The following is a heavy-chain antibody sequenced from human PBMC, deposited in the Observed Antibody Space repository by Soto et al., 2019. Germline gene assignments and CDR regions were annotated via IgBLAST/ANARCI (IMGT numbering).Heavy chain of an antibody. V-gene: IGHV1-2*04. CDR2: INPNSGGT. J-gene: IGHJ6*03. CDR1: GYTFTGYY. CDR3: ARGPGVSSSWPELNHYYYYYYMDV. Sequence: ASVKVSCKASGYTFTGYYMHWVRQAPGQGLEWMGWINPNSGGTNYAQKFQGWVTMTRDTSISTAYMELSRLRSDDTAVYYCARGPGVSSSWPELNHYYYYYYMDVWGKGTTVTSP. D-gene: IGHD6-13*01.